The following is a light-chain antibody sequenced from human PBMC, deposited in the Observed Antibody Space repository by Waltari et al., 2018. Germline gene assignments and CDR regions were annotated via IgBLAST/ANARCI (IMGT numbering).Light chain of an antibody. J-gene: IGLJ1*01. CDR3: CSYAGSTTYV. Sequence: QSALTQPASVSGSPGQSITISCTGTSSDVESYNLVYWYQQHPGKAPKVMIYEVNKRPPMLSNRVSGSKSSNTATRTIAGLQAEDEADYYCCSYAGSTTYVFGNGTRVTVL. V-gene: IGLV2-23*02. CDR1: SSDVESYNL. CDR2: EVN.